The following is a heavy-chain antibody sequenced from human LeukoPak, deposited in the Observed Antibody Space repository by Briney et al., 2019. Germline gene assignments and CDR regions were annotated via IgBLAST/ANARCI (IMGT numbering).Heavy chain of an antibody. CDR1: GFTFSSYS. V-gene: IGHV3-21*01. CDR2: VFSTSSYK. D-gene: IGHD2-8*02. Sequence: GGSLRLSCAASGFTFSSYSMNWVRQAPGKGLEWVASVFSTSSYKYYADSVNGRFTISGDNAKDSLYLQMNSLRAEDTAVYYCVRDPTYWSYYFDYWGQGTLVTVSS. CDR3: VRDPTYWSYYFDY. J-gene: IGHJ4*02.